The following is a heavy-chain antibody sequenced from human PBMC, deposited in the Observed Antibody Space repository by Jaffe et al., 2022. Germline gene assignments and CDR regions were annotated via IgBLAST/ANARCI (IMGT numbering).Heavy chain of an antibody. D-gene: IGHD3-22*01. CDR3: ARPGDNYYDSSGLDPFDL. V-gene: IGHV4-4*02. Sequence: QVQLQESGPGLVKPSGTLSLTCAVSGGSISSSNWWSWIRQPPGKGLEWIGEIYHSGSTNYNPSLKSRVTISVDKSKNQFSLKLSSVTAADTAVYYCARPGDNYYDSSGLDPFDLWGRGTLVTVSS. J-gene: IGHJ2*01. CDR1: GGSISSSNW. CDR2: IYHSGST.